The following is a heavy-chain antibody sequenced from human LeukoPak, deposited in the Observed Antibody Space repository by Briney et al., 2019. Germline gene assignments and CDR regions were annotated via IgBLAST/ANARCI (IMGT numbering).Heavy chain of an antibody. V-gene: IGHV3-21*01. D-gene: IGHD6-13*01. CDR1: GFTFSSYS. CDR3: ARVLYSSSWYQEYYFDY. CDR2: ISSSSSYI. Sequence: GRSLRLSCAASGFTFSSYSMNWVRQAPGKGLEWVSSISSSSSYIYYADSVKGRFTISRDNAKNSLYLQMNSLRAEDTAVYYCARVLYSSSWYQEYYFDYWGQGTLVTVSS. J-gene: IGHJ4*02.